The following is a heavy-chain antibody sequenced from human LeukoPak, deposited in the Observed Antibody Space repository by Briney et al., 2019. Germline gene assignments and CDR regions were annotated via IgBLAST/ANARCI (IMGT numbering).Heavy chain of an antibody. CDR2: IYYSGST. D-gene: IGHD2-2*01. CDR1: GGSISSSSYY. J-gene: IGHJ4*02. Sequence: SETLCLTCTVSGGSISSSSYYWGWIRQPPGKGLEWIGSIYYSGSTYYNPSLKSRVTISVDTSKNQFSLKLSSVTAADTAVYYCARFTAAGHAGPADIQIDYWGQGTLMTVSS. CDR3: ARFTAAGHAGPADIQIDY. V-gene: IGHV4-39*01.